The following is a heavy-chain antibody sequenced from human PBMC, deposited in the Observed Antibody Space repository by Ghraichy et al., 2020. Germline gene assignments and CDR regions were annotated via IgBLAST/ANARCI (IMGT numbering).Heavy chain of an antibody. CDR3: ARDLATYYYDSSGYYAANYYYYGMDV. Sequence: SCAASGFTVSSNYMSWVRQAPGKGLEWVSVIYSGGSTYYADSVKGRFTISRDNSKNTLYLQMNSLRAEDTAVYYCARDLATYYYDSSGYYAANYYYYGMDVWGQGTTVTVSS. D-gene: IGHD3-22*01. V-gene: IGHV3-66*01. CDR1: GFTVSSNY. CDR2: IYSGGST. J-gene: IGHJ6*02.